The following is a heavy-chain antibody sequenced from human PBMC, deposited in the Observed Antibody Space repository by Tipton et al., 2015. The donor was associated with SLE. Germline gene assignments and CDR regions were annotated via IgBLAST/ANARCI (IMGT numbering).Heavy chain of an antibody. CDR3: ARDVGGRRSGYFNWFDP. CDR1: GFTVSSNE. CDR2: IYSGGST. Sequence: SLRLSCAASGFTVSSNEMSWVRQAPGKGLEWVSVIYSGGSTYYADSVKGRFTISRDNAKNSLYLQMNSLRAEDTAVYYCARDVGGRRSGYFNWFDPWGQGTLVTVSS. V-gene: IGHV3-66*01. J-gene: IGHJ5*02. D-gene: IGHD3-3*01.